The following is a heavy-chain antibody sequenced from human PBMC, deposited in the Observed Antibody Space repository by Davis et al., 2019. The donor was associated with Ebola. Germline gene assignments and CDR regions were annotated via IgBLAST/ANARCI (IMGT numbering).Heavy chain of an antibody. CDR3: ARVLFSVWNYEALDI. Sequence: SETLSLTCTVSGGSISSYCWSWIRQPPGKGLEWIGYIYYSGSTNYNPSLKSRVTISVDTSKNQFSLKLSSVTAADTAVYYCARVLFSVWNYEALDIWGQGTTVTVSS. CDR1: GGSISSYC. CDR2: IYYSGST. V-gene: IGHV4-59*01. J-gene: IGHJ3*02. D-gene: IGHD1-7*01.